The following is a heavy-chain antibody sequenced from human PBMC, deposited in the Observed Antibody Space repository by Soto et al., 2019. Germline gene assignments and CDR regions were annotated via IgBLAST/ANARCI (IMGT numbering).Heavy chain of an antibody. V-gene: IGHV3-11*01. J-gene: IGHJ6*02. D-gene: IGHD2-15*01. Sequence: QVQLVESGGGLVKPGGSLRLSCAASGFTFSDYYMGWIRQAPGKGLEWVSYISSSGSTIYYADSVKGRFTISRDNAKNSLYLQMNSLRAEDTAVYYCASEDCSGGSCFFRYGMDVWGQGTTVTVSS. CDR1: GFTFSDYY. CDR2: ISSSGSTI. CDR3: ASEDCSGGSCFFRYGMDV.